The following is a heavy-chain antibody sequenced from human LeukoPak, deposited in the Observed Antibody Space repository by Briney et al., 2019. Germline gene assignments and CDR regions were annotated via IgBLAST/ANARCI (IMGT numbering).Heavy chain of an antibody. J-gene: IGHJ4*02. CDR1: GYTFTSYG. CDR2: ISAYNGNT. CDR3: ARAGGDNCLEGDDY. V-gene: IGHV1-18*01. D-gene: IGHD1-1*01. Sequence: ASVTVSCKASGYTFTSYGISWVRQAPGQGLEWMGWISAYNGNTNYAQKLQGRVTMTTDTSTSTAYMELRSLRSDDTAVYYCARAGGDNCLEGDDYWGQGTLVTVSS.